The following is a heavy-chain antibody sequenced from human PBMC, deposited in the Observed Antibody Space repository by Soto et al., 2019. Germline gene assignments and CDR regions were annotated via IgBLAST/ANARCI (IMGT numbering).Heavy chain of an antibody. Sequence: EVQLVESGGGLVKPGGSLRXXXAXXXXXXXXXXMNWVRQAPGKGLEWVSSISSSSSYIYYADSVKGRFTISRDNAKNSLYLQMNSLRAEDTAVYYCARENGDYYFDYWGQGTLVTVSS. CDR3: ARENGDYYFDY. D-gene: IGHD4-17*01. CDR1: XXXXXXXX. V-gene: IGHV3-21*01. J-gene: IGHJ4*02. CDR2: ISSSSSYI.